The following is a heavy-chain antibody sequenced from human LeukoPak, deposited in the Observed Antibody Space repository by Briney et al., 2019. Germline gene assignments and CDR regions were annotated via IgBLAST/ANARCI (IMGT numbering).Heavy chain of an antibody. CDR2: LSGSGAKT. J-gene: IGHJ6*02. Sequence: PGASLRLSCAASGFTFSSYAMNWVRRAPGKGLQWVSALSGSGAKTYYADSVKGRFTISRDNSKNTLYLQMNRLRAEDTAVYYCAKDQGSYGMDVWGQGTTVTVSS. CDR3: AKDQGSYGMDV. V-gene: IGHV3-23*01. CDR1: GFTFSSYA.